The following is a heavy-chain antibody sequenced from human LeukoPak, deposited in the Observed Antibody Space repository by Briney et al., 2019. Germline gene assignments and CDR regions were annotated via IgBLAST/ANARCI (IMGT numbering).Heavy chain of an antibody. J-gene: IGHJ6*02. D-gene: IGHD3-22*01. Sequence: GGSLRLSCAASGFTVSSNYMSWVRQAPGKGLEWVSVIYSGGSTYYADSVKGRFTISRDNSKNTLYLQMNSLRAEDTAVYYCARSPYYYDSSGYYSYYYCGMDVWGQGTTVTVSS. CDR3: ARSPYYYDSSGYYSYYYCGMDV. CDR2: IYSGGST. CDR1: GFTVSSNY. V-gene: IGHV3-66*01.